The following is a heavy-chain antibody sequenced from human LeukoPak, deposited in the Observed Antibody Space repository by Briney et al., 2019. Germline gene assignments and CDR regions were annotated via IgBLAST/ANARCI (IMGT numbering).Heavy chain of an antibody. J-gene: IGHJ4*02. CDR1: GGSISSSSYY. CDR3: ATGTEVPAAMD. V-gene: IGHV4-39*01. Sequence: SETLSLTCTVSGGSISSSSYYWGWIRQPPGKGLEWIGSIYYSGSTYYNPSLKSRVTISVDTSKNQFSLKLSSVTAADTAVYYCATGTEVPAAMDWGQGTLVTVSS. CDR2: IYYSGST. D-gene: IGHD2-2*01.